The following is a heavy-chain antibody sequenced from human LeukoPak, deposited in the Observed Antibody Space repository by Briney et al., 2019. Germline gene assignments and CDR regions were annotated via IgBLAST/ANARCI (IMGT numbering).Heavy chain of an antibody. CDR3: ARALNYGANFDY. V-gene: IGHV4-59*01. CDR2: IYYSGST. CDR1: GGSISSYY. Sequence: SSETLSLTCTVSGGSISSYYWSWIRQPPGKGLEWIGCIYYSGSTNYNPSLKSRVTISVDTSKNQFSLKLSSVTAADTAVYYCARALNYGANFDYWGQGTLVTVSS. J-gene: IGHJ4*02. D-gene: IGHD4-17*01.